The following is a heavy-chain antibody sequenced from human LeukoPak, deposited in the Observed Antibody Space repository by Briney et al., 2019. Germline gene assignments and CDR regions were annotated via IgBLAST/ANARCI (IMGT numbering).Heavy chain of an antibody. Sequence: ASETLSLTCTVSGGSISSSSYYWGWIRQPPGKGLEWIGRIYTSGSTNYNPSLKSRVTISVDTSKNQFSLKLSSVTAADTAVYYCARDSFYYYDSSGGSGFDPWGQGTLVTVSS. CDR1: GGSISSSSYY. V-gene: IGHV4-39*07. D-gene: IGHD3-22*01. CDR2: IYTSGST. CDR3: ARDSFYYYDSSGGSGFDP. J-gene: IGHJ5*02.